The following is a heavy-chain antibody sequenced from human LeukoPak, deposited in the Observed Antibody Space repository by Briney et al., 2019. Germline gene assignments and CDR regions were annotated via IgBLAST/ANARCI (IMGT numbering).Heavy chain of an antibody. Sequence: ASETLSLTCTVSGGSISSSGYYWGWIRQPPGKGLEWIASIYYSGSTYYNPSLKSRATISVDTSKNQLSLKLSSLTAADTAVYYCARHEYSGSYYGLSWFDPWGQGTLVTVSS. CDR1: GGSISSSGYY. J-gene: IGHJ5*02. D-gene: IGHD1-26*01. CDR3: ARHEYSGSYYGLSWFDP. CDR2: IYYSGST. V-gene: IGHV4-39*01.